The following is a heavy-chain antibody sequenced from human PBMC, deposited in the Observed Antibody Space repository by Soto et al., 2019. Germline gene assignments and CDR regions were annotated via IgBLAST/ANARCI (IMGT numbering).Heavy chain of an antibody. J-gene: IGHJ3*02. Sequence: ASETLSLTCAVYGGSFSGYYWSWIRQPPGKGLEWIGEINHSGSTNYNPSLKSRVTISVDTSKNQFSLKLSSVTAADTAVYYCARTADYYDSSGYLDAFDIWGQGTMVTVSS. D-gene: IGHD3-22*01. CDR1: GGSFSGYY. CDR2: INHSGST. V-gene: IGHV4-34*01. CDR3: ARTADYYDSSGYLDAFDI.